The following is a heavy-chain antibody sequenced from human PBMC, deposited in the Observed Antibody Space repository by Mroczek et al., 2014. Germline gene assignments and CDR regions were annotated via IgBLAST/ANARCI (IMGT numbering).Heavy chain of an antibody. J-gene: IGHJ6*03. CDR3: ARGGGPYCSGGSCYGYYYYYMDV. CDR2: IYYSGST. V-gene: IGHV4-31*03. D-gene: IGHD2-15*01. Sequence: QVQLQESGPGLVKPSQTLSLTCTVSGGSISSGGYYWSWIRQHPGKGLEWIGYIYYSGSTYYNPSLKSRVTISVDTSKNQFSLKLSSVTAADTAVYYCARGGGPYCSGGSCYGYYYYYMDVWGKGTTATVSS. CDR1: GGSISSGGYY.